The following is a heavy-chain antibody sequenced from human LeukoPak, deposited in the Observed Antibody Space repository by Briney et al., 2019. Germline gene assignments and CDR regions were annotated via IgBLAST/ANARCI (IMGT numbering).Heavy chain of an antibody. D-gene: IGHD3-22*01. CDR1: GFSFSPYG. Sequence: PGGSLRLSCAASGFSFSPYGMNWVRQSPGMGLEWISYISGSGSLIYYADSVKGRFTISRDNAKNSLFLQMNSLKVEDTAVYYCAREVDYLDSSNFYPHLRFDPWGQGTLVVVSS. CDR2: ISGSGSLI. V-gene: IGHV3-48*04. J-gene: IGHJ5*02. CDR3: AREVDYLDSSNFYPHLRFDP.